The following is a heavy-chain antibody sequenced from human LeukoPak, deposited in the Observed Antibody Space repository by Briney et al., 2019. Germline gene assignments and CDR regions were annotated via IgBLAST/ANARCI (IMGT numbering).Heavy chain of an antibody. D-gene: IGHD1-26*01. J-gene: IGHJ4*02. CDR2: IDPSDSYT. V-gene: IGHV5-10-1*01. CDR3: ARLSGSYPTGGDY. CDR1: GYSINNYW. Sequence: GESLKISCKGSGYSINNYWIGWVRQMPGKGLEWMGRIDPSDSYTNYSPSFQGHVTISADKSISTAYLQWSSLKASDTAMYYCARLSGSYPTGGDYWGQGTLVTVSS.